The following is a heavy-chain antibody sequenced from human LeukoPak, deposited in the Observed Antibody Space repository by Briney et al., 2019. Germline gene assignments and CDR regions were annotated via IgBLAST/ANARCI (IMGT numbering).Heavy chain of an antibody. J-gene: IGHJ4*02. CDR1: GGSISSYY. D-gene: IGHD2-2*01. Sequence: SETLSLTCTVSGGSISSYYWSWIRQPAGKGLEWIGRIYTSGSTNYNPSLKSRVTMSVDTSKNQFSLKLSSVTAADTAVYYCARDADCSSTSCRYGGFDYWGQGTLVTVSS. V-gene: IGHV4-4*07. CDR2: IYTSGST. CDR3: ARDADCSSTSCRYGGFDY.